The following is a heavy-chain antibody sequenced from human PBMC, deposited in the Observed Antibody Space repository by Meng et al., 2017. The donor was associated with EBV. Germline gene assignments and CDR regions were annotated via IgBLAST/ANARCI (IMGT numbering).Heavy chain of an antibody. CDR1: GGPFRNYA. V-gene: IGHV1-69*01. D-gene: IGHD3-10*01. CDR3: ASESGRGYTPDY. J-gene: IGHJ4*02. Sequence: QVALVQSADEVKKPGSSVNVSCKTSGGPFRNYAISWVRQAPGQGLEWLGGFLPTLGAPNYAQKFHGRVSITADESTSTHYMDLSSLRSEDTAVYYCASESGRGYTPDYWGQGTLVTVSS. CDR2: FLPTLGAP.